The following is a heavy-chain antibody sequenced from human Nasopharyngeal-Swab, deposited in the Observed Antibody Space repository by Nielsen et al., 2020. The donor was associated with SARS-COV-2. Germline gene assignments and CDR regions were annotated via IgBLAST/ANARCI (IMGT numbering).Heavy chain of an antibody. CDR2: FKYGGSS. J-gene: IGHJ5*02. CDR1: GGSISSYY. V-gene: IGHV4-34*01. Sequence: GSLRLSCTVSGGSISSYYWSWIRQPPGKELEWIGEFKYGGSSNYNPSLKSRVTMSLDTSKNQFSLELSSVTAADTAVYYCARGAPSSYWFDPWGQGTLVTVSS. CDR3: ARGAPSSYWFDP.